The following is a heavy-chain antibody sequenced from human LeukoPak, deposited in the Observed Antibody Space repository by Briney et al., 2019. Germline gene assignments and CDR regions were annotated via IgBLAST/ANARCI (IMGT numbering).Heavy chain of an antibody. V-gene: IGHV6-1*01. J-gene: IGHJ4*02. CDR2: TYYRFNCFS. CDR1: GDSVSSHTAA. CDR3: ARVTGYYFDL. Sequence: SQTLSLTCAISGDSVSSHTAAWNWLRQSPSRGLEWLGRTYYRFNCFSDYAVSVEGRITFSPDTSKNQFSLQLNSVTPEDAAVYYCARVTGYYFDLWGQGTLVTVSS.